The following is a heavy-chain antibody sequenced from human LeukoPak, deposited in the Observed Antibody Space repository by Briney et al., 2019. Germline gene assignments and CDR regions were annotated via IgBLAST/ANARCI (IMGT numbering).Heavy chain of an antibody. D-gene: IGHD5-18*01. J-gene: IGHJ4*02. CDR1: GFTFSSHW. Sequence: PGGALRLSCAASGFTFSSHWMSWVRQAPGKGRERVANIKKDGREKYYVDAVKGRFTISRDHAKTSLYLQMNSLRAEDTAVYYCARDLSGIAGYTYGRGIDYWGQGTLVTVSS. CDR2: IKKDGREK. CDR3: ARDLSGIAGYTYGRGIDY. V-gene: IGHV3-7*01.